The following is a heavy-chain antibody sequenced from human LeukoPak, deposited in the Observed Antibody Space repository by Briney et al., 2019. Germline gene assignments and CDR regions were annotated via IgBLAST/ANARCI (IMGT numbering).Heavy chain of an antibody. CDR2: IIPILGTA. CDR3: GRGLSSGWMVDY. J-gene: IGHJ4*02. V-gene: IGHV1-69*13. Sequence: SVKVSCKASVGTFSTYASSWVRKAPGQGLEWIGGIIPILGTANYAQRFQGRVTLTADESSSTAYMALSSLRSEDTAMYYCGRGLSSGWMVDYWGQGTLVTDSS. CDR1: VGTFSTYA. D-gene: IGHD6-19*01.